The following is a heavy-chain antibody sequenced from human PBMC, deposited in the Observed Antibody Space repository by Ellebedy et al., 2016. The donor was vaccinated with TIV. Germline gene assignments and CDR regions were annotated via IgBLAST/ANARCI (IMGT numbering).Heavy chain of an antibody. CDR3: ASGISTAGTSLHY. V-gene: IGHV3-66*01. CDR2: IYAGGST. D-gene: IGHD6-13*01. J-gene: IGHJ4*02. CDR1: GFSVSSNY. Sequence: GESLKISCVVSGFSVSSNYLSWVRQAPGKGLEWVSVIYAGGSTFYADSVKGRFTISRDNSKNTLYLQMNSLRVEDTAVYYCASGISTAGTSLHYWGQGTLVTVSS.